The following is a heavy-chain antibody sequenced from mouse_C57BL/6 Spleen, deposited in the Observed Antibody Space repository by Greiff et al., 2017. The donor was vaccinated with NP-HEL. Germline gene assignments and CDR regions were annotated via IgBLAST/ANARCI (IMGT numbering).Heavy chain of an antibody. CDR1: GYTFTSYW. CDR3: ARGGTTVGDY. Sequence: QVQLQQPGAELVMPGASVKLSCKASGYTFTSYWMHWVKQRPGQGLEWIGEIDPSDSYTNYNQKFKVKSTLTVDKSSSTAYMQLSSLTSEDSAVYYCARGGTTVGDYWGQGTTLTVSS. D-gene: IGHD1-1*01. J-gene: IGHJ2*01. V-gene: IGHV1-69*01. CDR2: IDPSDSYT.